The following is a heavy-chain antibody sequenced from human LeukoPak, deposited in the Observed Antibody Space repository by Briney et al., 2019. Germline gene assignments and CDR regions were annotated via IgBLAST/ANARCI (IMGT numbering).Heavy chain of an antibody. CDR1: GYSFTSYW. D-gene: IGHD2-15*01. CDR3: ARHPIVVVADYYYYYMDV. V-gene: IGHV5-51*01. CDR2: IYPGDSDT. J-gene: IGHJ6*03. Sequence: GESLKISCKGSGYSFTSYWIGWVRQMPGKGLEWMGIIYPGDSDTRHSPSFQGQVTISADKSISTAYLQWSSLKASDTAMYYCARHPIVVVADYYYYYMDVWGKGTTVTVSS.